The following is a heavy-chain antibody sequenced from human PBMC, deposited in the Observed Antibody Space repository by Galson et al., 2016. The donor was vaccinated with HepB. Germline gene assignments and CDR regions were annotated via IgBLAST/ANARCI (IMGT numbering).Heavy chain of an antibody. CDR3: ARGWVESYYYYGLDV. CDR1: GFSVSSNY. Sequence: SLRLSCAASGFSVSSNYLNWVRQAPGKGLEWVSILYSGGSIYYADFAKGRFTISRDNSKNTLYLQMNSLRIEDTAVYYCARGWVESYYYYGLDVWGQGTTVTVSS. J-gene: IGHJ6*02. D-gene: IGHD3-16*01. CDR2: LYSGGSI. V-gene: IGHV3-53*01.